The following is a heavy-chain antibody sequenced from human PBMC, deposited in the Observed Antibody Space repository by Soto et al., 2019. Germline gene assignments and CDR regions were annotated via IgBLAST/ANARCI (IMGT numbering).Heavy chain of an antibody. V-gene: IGHV3-33*01. CDR2: IWYDGSNK. CDR1: GFTFSSYG. D-gene: IGHD1-1*01. Sequence: QVQLVESGGGVVQPGRSLRLSCAASGFTFSSYGMHWVRQAPGKGLEWVAVIWYDGSNKYYADSVKGRFTISRDNSKNTRYLQMNSLRAEDTAVYYCARDRTEEDYGMDVWGQGTTVTVSS. J-gene: IGHJ6*02. CDR3: ARDRTEEDYGMDV.